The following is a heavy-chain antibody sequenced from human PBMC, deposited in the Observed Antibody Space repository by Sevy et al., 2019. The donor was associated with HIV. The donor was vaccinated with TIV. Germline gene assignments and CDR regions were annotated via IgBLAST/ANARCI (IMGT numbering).Heavy chain of an antibody. CDR1: GFTFDDYT. Sequence: GGSLRLSCAASGFTFDDYTMHWVRQAPGKGLEWVSLISWDGGSTYYADSVKGRFTISRDNSKNSLYRQMNSLRTEDTALYYCAKDNPGESDRFGELLPAYGMDVWGQGTTVTVSS. J-gene: IGHJ6*02. CDR2: ISWDGGST. V-gene: IGHV3-43*01. D-gene: IGHD3-10*01. CDR3: AKDNPGESDRFGELLPAYGMDV.